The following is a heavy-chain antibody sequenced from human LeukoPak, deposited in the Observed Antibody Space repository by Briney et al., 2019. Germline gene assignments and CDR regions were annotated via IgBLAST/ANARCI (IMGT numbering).Heavy chain of an antibody. Sequence: PGRSLRLSCAASGFTIDDYAMHWVRQAPGKGLEWVSGISWNSGSIGYADSVKGRFTISRDNAKNSLYLQMNSLRAEDTALYYCAKDMGYSSALDYWGQGTLVTVSS. V-gene: IGHV3-9*01. J-gene: IGHJ4*02. CDR1: GFTIDDYA. CDR3: AKDMGYSSALDY. CDR2: ISWNSGSI. D-gene: IGHD6-19*01.